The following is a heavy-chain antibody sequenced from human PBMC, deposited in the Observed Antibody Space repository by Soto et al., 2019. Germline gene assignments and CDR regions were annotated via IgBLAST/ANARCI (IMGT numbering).Heavy chain of an antibody. CDR3: ARSRILARPSDWFDP. J-gene: IGHJ5*02. V-gene: IGHV4-30-4*01. CDR2: IYYSGST. D-gene: IGHD6-6*01. CDR1: GGSIGRSDYY. Sequence: QVRLQESGPGLVKPSQTLSLTCTVSGGSIGRSDYYWSWIRQPPGKGLEWIGYIYYSGSTYYNPSLKSRLTISVDTSKNQFSLQLTSVTAADTAVYYCARSRILARPSDWFDPWGQGTLVTVSS.